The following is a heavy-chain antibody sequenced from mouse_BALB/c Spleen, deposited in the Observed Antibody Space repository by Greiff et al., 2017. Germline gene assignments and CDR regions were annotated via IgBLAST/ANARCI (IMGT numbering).Heavy chain of an antibody. CDR3: ARRIRAGYGNYWYFDV. J-gene: IGHJ1*01. D-gene: IGHD2-1*01. Sequence: EVQLQESGPELVKPGASVKISCKASGYSFTGYYMHWVKQSHVKSLEWIGRINPYNGATSYNQNFKDKASLTVDKSSSTAYMELHSLTSEDSAVYYCARRIRAGYGNYWYFDVWGAGTTVTVSS. CDR2: INPYNGAT. V-gene: IGHV1-31*01. CDR1: GYSFTGYY.